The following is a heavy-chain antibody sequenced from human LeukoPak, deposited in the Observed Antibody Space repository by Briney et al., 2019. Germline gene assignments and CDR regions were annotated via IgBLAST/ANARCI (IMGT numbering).Heavy chain of an antibody. J-gene: IGHJ4*02. CDR3: ARGISSSYYFDY. CDR1: GFTFSSYA. CDR2: ISYDGSNK. D-gene: IGHD6-6*01. Sequence: GGSLRLSCAASGFTFSSYAMHWVRQAPGKGLEWVAVISYDGSNKYYADTVKGRFTISRDNSKNTLYLQMNSLRAEDTAVYYCARGISSSYYFDYWGQGTLVTVSS. V-gene: IGHV3-30*04.